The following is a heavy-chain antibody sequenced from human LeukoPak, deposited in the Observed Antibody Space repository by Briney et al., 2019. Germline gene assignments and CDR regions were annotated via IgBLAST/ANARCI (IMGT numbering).Heavy chain of an antibody. CDR2: IYYSGST. Sequence: SETLSLTCTVSGGSISSSSYYWSWIRQHPGKGLEWIGYIYYSGSTYYNPSLKSRVTISVDKSRNQFSLKLSSVTAADTAVYYCARDSGYSYGPLDYWGQGTLVTVSS. CDR1: GGSISSSSYY. D-gene: IGHD5-18*01. V-gene: IGHV4-31*03. CDR3: ARDSGYSYGPLDY. J-gene: IGHJ4*02.